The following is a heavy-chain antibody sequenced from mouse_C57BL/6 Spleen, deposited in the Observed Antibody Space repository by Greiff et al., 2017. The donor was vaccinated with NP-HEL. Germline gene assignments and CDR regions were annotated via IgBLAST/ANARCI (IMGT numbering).Heavy chain of an antibody. Sequence: QVHVKQSGPGLVQPSQSLSITCTVSGFSLTSYGVHWVRQSPGKGLEWLGVIWSGGSTDYNAAFISRLSISKDNSKSQVFFKMNSLQADDTAIYYCASLYYYGSSRYYYAMDYWGQGTSVTVSS. V-gene: IGHV2-2*01. CDR1: GFSLTSYG. CDR3: ASLYYYGSSRYYYAMDY. CDR2: IWSGGST. D-gene: IGHD1-1*01. J-gene: IGHJ4*01.